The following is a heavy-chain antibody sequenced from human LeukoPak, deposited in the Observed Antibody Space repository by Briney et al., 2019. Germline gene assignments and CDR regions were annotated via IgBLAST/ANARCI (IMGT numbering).Heavy chain of an antibody. CDR1: GFTFSSYA. D-gene: IGHD6-19*01. J-gene: IGHJ6*02. Sequence: PGGSLRLSCAASGFTFSSYAMHWVRQAPGKGLEWVAVISYDGSNKYYADSVKGRFTISRDNSKNTLYLQMNSLRAEDTAVYYCASEYSSGWSGARTQGNYYYYGMDVWGQGTMVTVSS. CDR3: ASEYSSGWSGARTQGNYYYYGMDV. V-gene: IGHV3-30*04. CDR2: ISYDGSNK.